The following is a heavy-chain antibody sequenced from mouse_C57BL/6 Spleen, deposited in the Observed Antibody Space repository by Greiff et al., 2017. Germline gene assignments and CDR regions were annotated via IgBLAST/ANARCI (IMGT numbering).Heavy chain of an antibody. CDR2: IDPSDSYT. J-gene: IGHJ2*01. Sequence: VQLQQPGAELVMPGASVKLSCKASGYTFTSYWMHWVKQRPGQGLEWIGEIDPSDSYTNYNQKFKGKSTLTVDKSSSTAYLQLSSLTSADSAVYYGARVYYYGSSPYFDYWGQGTTLTVSS. CDR1: GYTFTSYW. V-gene: IGHV1-69*01. CDR3: ARVYYYGSSPYFDY. D-gene: IGHD1-1*01.